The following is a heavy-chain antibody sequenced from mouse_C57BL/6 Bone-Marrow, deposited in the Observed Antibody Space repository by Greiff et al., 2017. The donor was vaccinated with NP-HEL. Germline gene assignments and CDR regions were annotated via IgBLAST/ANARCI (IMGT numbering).Heavy chain of an antibody. V-gene: IGHV1-59*01. D-gene: IGHD1-1*01. CDR3: ARGGSSYVGWYFDV. CDR1: GYPFTSYW. J-gene: IGHJ1*03. Sequence: VQLQQPGAELVRPGPSVPLSCKASGYPFTSYWMHWVKQRPGQGLEWIGVIDPSDSYTNYNQKFKGKATLTVDTSSSPAYMQLSSLTSEDSAVYYCARGGSSYVGWYFDVWGTGTTVTVSS. CDR2: IDPSDSYT.